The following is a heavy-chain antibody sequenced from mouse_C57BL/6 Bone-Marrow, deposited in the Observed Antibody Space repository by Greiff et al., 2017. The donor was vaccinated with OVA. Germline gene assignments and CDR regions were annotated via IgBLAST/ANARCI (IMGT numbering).Heavy chain of an antibody. Sequence: VQLQQSGPELVKPGASVKISCKASGYTFTDYYMNWVKQSHGKSLEWIGDINPNNGGTSYNQKFKGKATLTVDKSSSTAYMELRSLTSEDSAVYYCASPKGPFAYWGQGTLVTVSA. V-gene: IGHV1-26*01. D-gene: IGHD3-3*01. CDR1: GYTFTDYY. J-gene: IGHJ3*01. CDR2: INPNNGGT. CDR3: ASPKGPFAY.